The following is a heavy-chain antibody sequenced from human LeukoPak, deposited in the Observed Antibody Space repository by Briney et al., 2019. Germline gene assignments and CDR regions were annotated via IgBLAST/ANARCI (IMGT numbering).Heavy chain of an antibody. D-gene: IGHD3-22*01. CDR3: ARADGGGSSGSPIDY. J-gene: IGHJ4*02. CDR1: GFTFSSYA. Sequence: GGSLRLSCAASGFTFSSYAMHWVRQAPGKGLEWVAGISYNGSNTYYADSVKGRFTISRDNSKNTLYLQMNSLRAEDTAVYYCARADGGGSSGSPIDYGCQGTLVIVSS. CDR2: ISYNGSNT. V-gene: IGHV3-30*04.